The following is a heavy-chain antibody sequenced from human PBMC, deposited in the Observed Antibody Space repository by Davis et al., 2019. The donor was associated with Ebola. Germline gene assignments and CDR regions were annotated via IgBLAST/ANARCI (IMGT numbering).Heavy chain of an antibody. Sequence: ASVKVSCKASGYTFTSYAISWVRQAPGQGLEWMGWISAYNGNTNYAQKLQGRVTMTTDTSTSTAYMELRSLRSDDTAVYYCARGLTTVTTGWFDPWGQGTLVTVSS. CDR1: GYTFTSYA. CDR2: ISAYNGNT. V-gene: IGHV1-18*01. J-gene: IGHJ5*02. D-gene: IGHD4-17*01. CDR3: ARGLTTVTTGWFDP.